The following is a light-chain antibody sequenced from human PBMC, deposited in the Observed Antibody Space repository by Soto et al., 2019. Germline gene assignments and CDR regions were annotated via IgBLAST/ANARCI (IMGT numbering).Light chain of an antibody. CDR1: ESVSSN. V-gene: IGKV3-15*01. J-gene: IGKJ1*01. CDR2: GAS. CDR3: QQYGASPWT. Sequence: EIVLTQSPATLSVSPGDRATLSCRASESVSSNVAWYQQKPGQAPRLLIYGASIRATGIPARFSGSGSGTEFTLTISSLQSEDFAVYHCQQYGASPWTFGQGAKVDIK.